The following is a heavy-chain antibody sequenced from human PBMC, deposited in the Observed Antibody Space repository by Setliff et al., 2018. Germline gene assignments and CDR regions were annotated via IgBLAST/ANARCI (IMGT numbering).Heavy chain of an antibody. J-gene: IGHJ6*02. CDR3: ARGGGYYFGYYYYGMDV. Sequence: ASETLSLTCTVSGGSISSYYWSWIRQPPGKGLEWIGYIHYSGSTNYNPSLKSRVTISVDTSKNQFSLKLSSVTAADTAVYYCARGGGYYFGYYYYGMDVWGQGTTVTSP. V-gene: IGHV4-59*01. D-gene: IGHD3-22*01. CDR2: IHYSGST. CDR1: GGSISSYY.